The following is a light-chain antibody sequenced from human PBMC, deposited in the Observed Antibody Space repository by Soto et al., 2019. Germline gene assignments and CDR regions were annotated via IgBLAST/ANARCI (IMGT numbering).Light chain of an antibody. CDR3: CSYTDTYTSYI. Sequence: QSALTQPRSVSGSPGQSVTISCTGTSSDVGRYNYVSWYQQHPGKAPKVMIYDVTKRPSGVPDRFSGSKSGNTASLTISGLQTEDEADYYCCSYTDTYTSYIFGPGTKLTVL. J-gene: IGLJ1*01. V-gene: IGLV2-11*01. CDR1: SSDVGRYNY. CDR2: DVT.